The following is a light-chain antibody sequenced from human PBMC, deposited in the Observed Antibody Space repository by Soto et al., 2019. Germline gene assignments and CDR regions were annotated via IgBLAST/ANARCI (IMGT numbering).Light chain of an antibody. CDR2: GAS. CDR1: QSLSSN. CDR3: QQYNKWPYT. Sequence: EIVMTQSPATLSVSPGERATLSCRASQSLSSNLAWYQQKPGQAPRLLIYGASTRATGIPARFSGGGSGTELTLTISSLQSEDCAVYYCQQYNKWPYTFGQGTKLEIK. V-gene: IGKV3-15*01. J-gene: IGKJ2*01.